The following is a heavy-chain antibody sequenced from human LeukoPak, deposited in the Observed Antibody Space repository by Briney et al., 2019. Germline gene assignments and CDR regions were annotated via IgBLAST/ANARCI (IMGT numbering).Heavy chain of an antibody. V-gene: IGHV4-34*01. D-gene: IGHD3-3*01. CDR2: INHSGST. Sequence: SETLSLTCAVYGVSFSGYYWSWIRQPPGKGLEWIGEINHSGSTNYNPSLKSRVTISVDTSKNQFSLKLSSVTAADTAVYYCARGGKEGLVIWGQGTLVTVSS. CDR1: GVSFSGYY. CDR3: ARGGKEGLVI. J-gene: IGHJ4*02.